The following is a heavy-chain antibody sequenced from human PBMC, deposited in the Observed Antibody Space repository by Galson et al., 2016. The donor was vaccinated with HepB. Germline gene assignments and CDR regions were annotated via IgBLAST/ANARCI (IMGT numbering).Heavy chain of an antibody. CDR2: IYYSGST. D-gene: IGHD3-3*01. CDR3: ARGERITIFGGTDAFDI. CDR1: GDSISTYY. Sequence: ETLSLTCTVSGDSISTYYWSWIRQPPGKGLEWIAYIYYSGSTNYNPSLKSRVTISVDTSKNQFSLKVTSVSAADTAVYYCARGERITIFGGTDAFDIWGQGTMVTVSS. V-gene: IGHV4-59*01. J-gene: IGHJ3*02.